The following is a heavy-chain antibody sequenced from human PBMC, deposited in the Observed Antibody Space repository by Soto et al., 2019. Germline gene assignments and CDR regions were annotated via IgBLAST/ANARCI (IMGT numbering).Heavy chain of an antibody. J-gene: IGHJ4*02. V-gene: IGHV3-30-3*01. CDR3: ARDYYKYYDSSGYYRSPAY. D-gene: IGHD3-22*01. CDR2: ISYDGSDK. CDR1: GFTFSSYA. Sequence: GGSLRLSCAASGFTFSSYAMHSVRQAPVKGLEWVALISYDGSDKDYADSVKGRFTISRDNSRNTLFLQMNSLRAEDTAVYYCARDYYKYYDSSGYYRSPAYWGQGTLVTVSS.